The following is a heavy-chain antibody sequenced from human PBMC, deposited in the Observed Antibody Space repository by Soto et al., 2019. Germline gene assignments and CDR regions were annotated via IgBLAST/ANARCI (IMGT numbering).Heavy chain of an antibody. D-gene: IGHD3-16*02. Sequence: GGSLRLSXAASGFSFNNYWMHWVRQAPGKGLVWVSRISSDGSDTSYAYSVKGRLTISRDNAKNTLYLQMNSLRVEDTAVYYCARAYDYVWGTYRKEYFDYWGQGILVTVSS. J-gene: IGHJ4*02. V-gene: IGHV3-74*01. CDR1: GFSFNNYW. CDR2: ISSDGSDT. CDR3: ARAYDYVWGTYRKEYFDY.